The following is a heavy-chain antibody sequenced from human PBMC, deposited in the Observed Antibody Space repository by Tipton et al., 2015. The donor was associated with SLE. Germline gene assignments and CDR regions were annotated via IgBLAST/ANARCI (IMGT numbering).Heavy chain of an antibody. CDR3: AGRGDLVVEVAHLDY. CDR2: INHSGST. V-gene: IGHV4-34*01. Sequence: LRLSCAVYGGSFSGYYWSWIRQPPGKGLEWIGEINHSGSTNYNPSLKSRVTISVDTSKNQFSLSLISVTAADTAVYYCAGRGDLVVEVAHLDYWGQGILVTVSS. J-gene: IGHJ4*02. CDR1: GGSFSGYY. D-gene: IGHD2-21*01.